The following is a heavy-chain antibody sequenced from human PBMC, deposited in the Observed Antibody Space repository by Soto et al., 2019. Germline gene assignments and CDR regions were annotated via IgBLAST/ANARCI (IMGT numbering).Heavy chain of an antibody. V-gene: IGHV3-23*01. CDR2: ISGSGGST. J-gene: IGHJ4*01. CDR3: ATLAGSYISSWTRLSFDY. CDR1: GFTFSSEP. Sequence: PGGSPRHSCAASGFTFSSEPMSWVRQAPGKGLEWVSAISGSGGSTYYADSVKGRFTISRDNSKNTLYLQMNSLRAEDTAVYYCATLAGSYISSWTRLSFDYLGQGTLVTVSS. D-gene: IGHD6-13*01.